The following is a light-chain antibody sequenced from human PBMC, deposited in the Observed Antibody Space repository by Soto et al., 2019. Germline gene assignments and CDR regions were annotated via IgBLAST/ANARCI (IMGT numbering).Light chain of an antibody. J-gene: IGLJ2*01. CDR3: AAWDVSRNVVV. CDR1: ASNIGSNP. Sequence: QAVVTQPPSASGTPGQRVTISCSGSASNIGSNPVNWYQQLPGTAPKLLIYSSSHRPSGVPDRISGSNSGTSASLAISGLQSGDEADYYCAAWDVSRNVVVFGGGTKLTVL. V-gene: IGLV1-44*01. CDR2: SSS.